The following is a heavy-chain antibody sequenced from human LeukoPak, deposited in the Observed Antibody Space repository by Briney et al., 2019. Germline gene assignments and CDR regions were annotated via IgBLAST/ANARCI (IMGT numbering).Heavy chain of an antibody. Sequence: PSETLSLTCTVSGGSISSYYWSWIRQPPGKGLEWIGYIYYSGSTNYNPSLKSRVTISVDTSKNQFSLKLSSVTAADTAVYYCAREERLTNYYGMDVWGQGTTVTVSS. CDR3: AREERLTNYYGMDV. CDR1: GGSISSYY. J-gene: IGHJ6*02. D-gene: IGHD6-19*01. CDR2: IYYSGST. V-gene: IGHV4-59*01.